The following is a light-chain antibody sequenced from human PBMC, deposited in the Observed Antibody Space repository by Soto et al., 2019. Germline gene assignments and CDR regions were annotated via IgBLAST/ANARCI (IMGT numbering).Light chain of an antibody. V-gene: IGKV3-15*01. CDR1: QSLRSS. J-gene: IGKJ1*01. Sequence: VITQSPATLSVSPGERATLSCRASQSLRSSLAWYQQKPGQAPRLLIYGASTRATGIPARFSGSGSGTEFTLTISSLQSEDFAVYYCQQYNYWPVTFGQGTKVDI. CDR2: GAS. CDR3: QQYNYWPVT.